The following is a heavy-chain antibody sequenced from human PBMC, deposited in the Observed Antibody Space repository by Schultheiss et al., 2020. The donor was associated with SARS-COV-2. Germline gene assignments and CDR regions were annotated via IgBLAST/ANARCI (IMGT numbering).Heavy chain of an antibody. Sequence: GESLKISCAASGFTFNSYWMSWVRQAPGKGLEWVANIKQDGSEENYVDSVKGRFTISRDNAKNTLYLQMNSLRAEDTAVYYCASTGAVAGQYWGQGTLVTVSS. V-gene: IGHV3-7*01. J-gene: IGHJ4*02. CDR1: GFTFNSYW. CDR2: IKQDGSEE. CDR3: ASTGAVAGQY. D-gene: IGHD6-19*01.